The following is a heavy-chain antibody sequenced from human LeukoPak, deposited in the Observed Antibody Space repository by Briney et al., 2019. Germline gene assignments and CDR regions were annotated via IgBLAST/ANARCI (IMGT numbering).Heavy chain of an antibody. V-gene: IGHV3-21*01. D-gene: IGHD5-18*01. CDR1: GFTFSTYS. CDR2: ISSSSSYI. J-gene: IGHJ4*02. CDR3: ARDRSTNSYAEYFFDY. Sequence: GGSLRLSCAASGFTFSTYSMNWVRQAPGKGLEWVSSISSSSSYIYYADSVKGRFTISRDNAKNSLFLQMNSLRVEDTALYYCARDRSTNSYAEYFFDYWGQGTLVTVSS.